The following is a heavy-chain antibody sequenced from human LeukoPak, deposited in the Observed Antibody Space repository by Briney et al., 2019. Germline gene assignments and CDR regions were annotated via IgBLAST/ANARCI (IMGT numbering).Heavy chain of an antibody. CDR3: ARDLFVWNDEAPRGDYYYYLAV. CDR2: IIPVFGTA. Sequence: GASVKVSCKASGGTFSSYTINWVRQAPGQGLEWMGGIIPVFGTANYVQKFQGRVTITADESTSTAYMELSSLRSEDTAVYYCARDLFVWNDEAPRGDYYYYLAVWGKGTTVTVSS. D-gene: IGHD1-1*01. J-gene: IGHJ6*03. CDR1: GGTFSSYT. V-gene: IGHV1-69*13.